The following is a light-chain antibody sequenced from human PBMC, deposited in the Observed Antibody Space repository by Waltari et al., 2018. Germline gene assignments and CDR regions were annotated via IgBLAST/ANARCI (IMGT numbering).Light chain of an antibody. CDR2: AAS. Sequence: IMLTQSPDTLSLSPGERATLSCRASQSIGTFLVWYQQKPGQAPRLPIYAASTRATGIPDRFSGSGSGTDFSLIISRLEPEDFAVYYCQHYVRLPVTFGQGTKVEIK. CDR3: QHYVRLPVT. V-gene: IGKV3-20*01. J-gene: IGKJ1*01. CDR1: QSIGTF.